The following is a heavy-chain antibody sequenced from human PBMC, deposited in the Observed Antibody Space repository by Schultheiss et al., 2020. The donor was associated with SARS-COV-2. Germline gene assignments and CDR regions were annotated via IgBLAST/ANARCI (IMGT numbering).Heavy chain of an antibody. CDR3: APAYGGNSFFDY. CDR1: GFTFSNHA. Sequence: GGSLRLSCAASGFTFSNHAMNWVRQAPGKGLEWVSYISSSGSNIYYADSVEGRFTSSRDNAKSSLYLQMNSLRAEDTAVYYCAPAYGGNSFFDYWGQGTLVTVSS. J-gene: IGHJ4*02. CDR2: ISSSGSNI. V-gene: IGHV3-48*04. D-gene: IGHD4-23*01.